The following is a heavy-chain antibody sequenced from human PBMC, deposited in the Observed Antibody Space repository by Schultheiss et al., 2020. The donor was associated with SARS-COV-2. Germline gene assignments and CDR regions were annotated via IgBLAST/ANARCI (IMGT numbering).Heavy chain of an antibody. J-gene: IGHJ3*02. CDR1: GFTFSSYA. CDR3: TRDRYCSSTSCPDAFDI. CDR2: IRSKAYGGTT. D-gene: IGHD2-2*01. Sequence: GESLKISCAASGFTFSSYAMSWVRQAPGKGLEWVGFIRSKAYGGTTEYAASVKGRFTISRDDSKSIAYLQMNSLKTEDTAVYYCTRDRYCSSTSCPDAFDIWGQGTMVTVSS. V-gene: IGHV3-49*04.